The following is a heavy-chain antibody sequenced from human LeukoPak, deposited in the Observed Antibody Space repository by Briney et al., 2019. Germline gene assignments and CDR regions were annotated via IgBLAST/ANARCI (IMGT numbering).Heavy chain of an antibody. CDR1: GFTFSSYA. V-gene: IGHV3-23*01. CDR2: ISGSGGST. CDR3: AKDYYDSSGYYHDAFDI. Sequence: GGSLRLSCAASGFTFSSYAMSWVRQAPGKGLEWVSAISGSGGSTYYADSAKGRFTISRDNSKNTLYLQMNSLRAEDTAVYYCAKDYYDSSGYYHDAFDIWGQGTMVTVSS. J-gene: IGHJ3*02. D-gene: IGHD3-22*01.